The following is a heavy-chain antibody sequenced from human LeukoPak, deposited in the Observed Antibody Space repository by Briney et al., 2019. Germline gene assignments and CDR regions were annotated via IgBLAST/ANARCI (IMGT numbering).Heavy chain of an antibody. Sequence: ASVKVSCRASGYTFTSYGISWVRQAPGQGLEWMGWISAYNGNTNYAQKLQGRVTMTTDTSTSTAYMELRSLRSDDTAVYYCARAKMVFNWFDPWGQGTLVTVSS. CDR3: ARAKMVFNWFDP. CDR1: GYTFTSYG. V-gene: IGHV1-18*01. CDR2: ISAYNGNT. D-gene: IGHD3-10*01. J-gene: IGHJ5*02.